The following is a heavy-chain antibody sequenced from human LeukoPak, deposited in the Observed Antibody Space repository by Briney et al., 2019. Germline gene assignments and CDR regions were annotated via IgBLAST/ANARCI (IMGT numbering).Heavy chain of an antibody. CDR2: IYYSGST. J-gene: IGHJ4*02. V-gene: IGHV4-39*01. D-gene: IGHD2-15*01. Sequence: SETLSLTCTVSGGSISSSSYYWGWIRQPPGKGLGWIGSIYYSGSTYYNPSHKSRVTISVDTSKNQFSLKLSSVTAADTAVYYCARRGAATIGYWGQGTLVTVSS. CDR3: ARRGAATIGY. CDR1: GGSISSSSYY.